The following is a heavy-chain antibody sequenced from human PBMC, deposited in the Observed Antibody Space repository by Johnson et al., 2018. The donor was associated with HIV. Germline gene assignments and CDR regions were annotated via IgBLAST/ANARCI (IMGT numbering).Heavy chain of an antibody. D-gene: IGHD5-24*01. J-gene: IGHJ3*02. CDR1: GFTFSNYA. Sequence: VQLVESGGGLVQPGGSLRLSCAASGFTFSNYAIHWVRQATGKGLEWVSVIFSGGTTYYADSVKGRFAISRDNSKNMLYLQMNSLRAEDTAVYYCARACRDGYPCDAFDIWGQGTMVTVSS. CDR3: ARACRDGYPCDAFDI. V-gene: IGHV3-66*01. CDR2: IFSGGTT.